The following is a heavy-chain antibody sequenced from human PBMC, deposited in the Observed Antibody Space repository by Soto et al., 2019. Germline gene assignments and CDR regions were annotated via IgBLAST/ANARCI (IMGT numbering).Heavy chain of an antibody. Sequence: ASVKVSCKASGYTFTGYYMHWVRQAPGQGLEWMGWINPNSGGTNYAQKFQGWVTMTRDTSISTAYMELSRLRSDDTAVYYCARGGTYSSSWYFSSLNWFDPWGPGAQVTVSS. J-gene: IGHJ5*02. CDR2: INPNSGGT. D-gene: IGHD6-13*01. CDR3: ARGGTYSSSWYFSSLNWFDP. CDR1: GYTFTGYY. V-gene: IGHV1-2*04.